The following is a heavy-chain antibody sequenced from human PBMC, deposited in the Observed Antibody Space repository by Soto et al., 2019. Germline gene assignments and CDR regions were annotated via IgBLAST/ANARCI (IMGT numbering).Heavy chain of an antibody. CDR3: VTTSYFDWLFDY. V-gene: IGHV4-59*01. Sequence: SETLSLTCTVSGGSISSYYWSWIRQPPGKGLEWIGYIYYSGSTNYNPSLKSRVTISVDTSKNQFSLKLSSVTAADTAVYYCVTTSYFDWLFDYWGQGTLVTVSS. CDR1: GGSISSYY. CDR2: IYYSGST. D-gene: IGHD3-9*01. J-gene: IGHJ4*02.